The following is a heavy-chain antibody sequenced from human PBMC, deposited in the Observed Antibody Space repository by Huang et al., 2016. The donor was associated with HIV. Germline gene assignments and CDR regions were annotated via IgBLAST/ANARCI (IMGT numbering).Heavy chain of an antibody. V-gene: IGHV3-7*01. J-gene: IGHJ4*02. D-gene: IGHD3-10*02. CDR2: INRDGSEK. CDR1: GFSLNNYW. Sequence: EVQLVESGGGLVQPGGSLRLSCAGSGFSLNNYWMTWVRQAPGRGLEGVANINRDGSEKKYVDSVKGRFTISRDNGKNSLYLQSVNLRAEDTAVYYCVRVVYVRGYILFDHWGQGSLVSVSS. CDR3: VRVVYVRGYILFDH.